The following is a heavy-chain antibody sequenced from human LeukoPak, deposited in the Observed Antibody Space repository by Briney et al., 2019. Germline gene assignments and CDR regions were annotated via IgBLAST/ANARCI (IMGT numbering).Heavy chain of an antibody. CDR1: GGSISSGSYY. J-gene: IGHJ4*02. V-gene: IGHV4-61*01. CDR3: ARHMTTVTPDFDY. CDR2: IYYSGST. Sequence: PSQTLSLTCTVSGGSISSGSYYWSWIRQPPGKGLEWIGYIYYSGSTNYNPSLKSRVTISVDTSKNQFSLKLSSVTAADTAVYYCARHMTTVTPDFDYWGQGTLVTVSS. D-gene: IGHD4-11*01.